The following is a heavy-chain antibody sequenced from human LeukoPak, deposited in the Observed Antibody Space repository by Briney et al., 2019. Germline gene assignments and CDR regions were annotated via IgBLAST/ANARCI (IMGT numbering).Heavy chain of an antibody. Sequence: RGESLKISCKGSGYSFTSYWIGWVRQMPGKGLEWMGIIYPGDSDTRYSPSFQGQVTISADKSISTAYLQWSSLKASDTAMYYCARASMVRGVIRLLDYWGQGTLVTVSS. D-gene: IGHD3-10*01. CDR1: GYSFTSYW. CDR2: IYPGDSDT. V-gene: IGHV5-51*01. J-gene: IGHJ4*02. CDR3: ARASMVRGVIRLLDY.